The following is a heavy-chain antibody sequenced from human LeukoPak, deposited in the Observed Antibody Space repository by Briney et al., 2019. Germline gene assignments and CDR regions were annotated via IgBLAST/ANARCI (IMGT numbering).Heavy chain of an antibody. J-gene: IGHJ3*02. CDR2: IYDSGST. D-gene: IGHD5-24*01. CDR3: ARGDGTTSLYDI. CDR1: GGSISSYY. V-gene: IGHV4-59*01. Sequence: SETLSLTCTVSGGSISSYYWSWIRQPPGKGLEWIGYIYDSGSTIHNPSLKSRVTISVDTSKNQFSLKLSSVTAADTAVYYRARGDGTTSLYDIWGQGTMVTVSS.